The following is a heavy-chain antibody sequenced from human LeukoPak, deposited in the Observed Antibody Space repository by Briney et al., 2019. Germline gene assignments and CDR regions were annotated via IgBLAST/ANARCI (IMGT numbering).Heavy chain of an antibody. CDR1: GGSFSGYY. V-gene: IGHV4-34*01. CDR2: INHSGST. D-gene: IGHD3-10*01. CDR3: ARGSARGRFDP. J-gene: IGHJ5*02. Sequence: PSETLSLTCAVYGGSFSGYYWSWIRQPPGKGLEWIGEINHSGSTNYNPSLKSRVTISVDTSKNQFSLKLSSVTAADTAVYYCARGSARGRFDPWGQGTLVTVSS.